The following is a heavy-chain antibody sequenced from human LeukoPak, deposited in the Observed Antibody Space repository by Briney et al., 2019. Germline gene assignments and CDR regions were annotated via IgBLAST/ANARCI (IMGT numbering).Heavy chain of an antibody. CDR3: AKFGQQLVSLGY. CDR1: GFTFSGSA. D-gene: IGHD6-13*01. J-gene: IGHJ4*02. CDR2: IRSKANNYAT. Sequence: GGSLRLSCAASGFTFSGSAMHWVRQASGKGLEWVGRIRSKANNYATAYAASVKGRFTISRDNSKNTLYLQMNSLRAEDTAVYYCAKFGQQLVSLGYWGQGTLVTVSS. V-gene: IGHV3-73*01.